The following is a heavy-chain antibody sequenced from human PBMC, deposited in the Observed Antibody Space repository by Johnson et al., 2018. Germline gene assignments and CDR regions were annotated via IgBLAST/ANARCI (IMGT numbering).Heavy chain of an antibody. V-gene: IGHV3-30*18. CDR1: GFTFSSYA. J-gene: IGHJ3*02. D-gene: IGHD3-22*01. Sequence: QVQLVESGGGVVQPGGSLRLSCAASGFTFSSYAMHWVRQAPGKGLEWVAVISYDGSNKYYADSVKGRFTIPRDNSKNTRYRQMHSLRAEDTAVYYCAKNTYYYDSSGYAFYIWGQGTKVTVSS. CDR2: ISYDGSNK. CDR3: AKNTYYYDSSGYAFYI.